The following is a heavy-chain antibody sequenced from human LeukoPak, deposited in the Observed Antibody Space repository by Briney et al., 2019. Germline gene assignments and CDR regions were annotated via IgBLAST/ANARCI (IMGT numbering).Heavy chain of an antibody. D-gene: IGHD1-26*01. J-gene: IGHJ4*02. CDR2: ISYDGSNK. CDR1: GFIFSSYA. CDR3: ATVGATPFDY. V-gene: IGHV3-30*03. Sequence: GGSLRLSCAASGFIFSSYAMSWVRQAPGKGLEWVAVISYDGSNKYYADSVKGRFTISRDNSKDTLYLQMNSLRAEDTAVYYCATVGATPFDYWGQGTLVTVSS.